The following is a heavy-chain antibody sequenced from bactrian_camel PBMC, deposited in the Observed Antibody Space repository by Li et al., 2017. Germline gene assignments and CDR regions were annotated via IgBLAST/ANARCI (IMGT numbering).Heavy chain of an antibody. CDR3: AACVIGIYNYKY. Sequence: VQLVESGGGSVQAGGSLRLSCATSRDTYSGNCMGWFRQAPGKEREMVSRINRADTTVYADSVQGRFTISRNNDMNMIYLQMNSLKTDDTAVYYCAACVIGIYNYKYWGQGTQVTVS. CDR2: INRADTT. J-gene: IGHJ4*01. D-gene: IGHD3*01. V-gene: IGHV3S57*01. CDR1: RDTYSGNC.